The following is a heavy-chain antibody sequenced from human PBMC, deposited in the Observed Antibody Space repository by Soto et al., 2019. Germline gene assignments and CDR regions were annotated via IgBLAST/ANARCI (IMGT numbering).Heavy chain of an antibody. CDR3: TTLTMILVHLDY. CDR2: IKQDESEK. Sequence: GGSLRLSCAASGFTFSSYWMSWIRQAPGKGLEWVANIKQDESEKYYVDSVKGRFTISRDNAKSSLYLRMNSLRAEDTAVYYCTTLTMILVHLDYWGPGTLVTVSS. V-gene: IGHV3-7*01. CDR1: GFTFSSYW. D-gene: IGHD3-22*01. J-gene: IGHJ4*02.